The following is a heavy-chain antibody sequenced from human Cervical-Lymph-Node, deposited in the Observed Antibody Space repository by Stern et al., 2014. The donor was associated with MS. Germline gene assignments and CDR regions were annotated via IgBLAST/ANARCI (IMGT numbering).Heavy chain of an antibody. CDR1: GGTFSSYA. J-gene: IGHJ5*02. CDR3: ARFRGYCSGGSCYPYNWFDP. Sequence: VQLVESGAEVKKPGSSVKVSCKASGGTFSSYAISWVRQAPGQGLEWMGGIIPIFGTANYAQKFQGRATITADDSTSTAYMELSRLRSEDTAVYYCARFRGYCSGGSCYPYNWFDPWGQGTRVPVSS. CDR2: IIPIFGTA. V-gene: IGHV1-69*01. D-gene: IGHD2-15*01.